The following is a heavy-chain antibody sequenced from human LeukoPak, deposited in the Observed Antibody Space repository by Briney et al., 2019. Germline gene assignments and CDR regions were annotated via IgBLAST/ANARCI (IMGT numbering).Heavy chain of an antibody. CDR3: ARDQAGRHSDY. J-gene: IGHJ4*02. D-gene: IGHD6-13*01. Sequence: GGSLRLSCAASGFTFSSYEMNWVRQAPGKGLEWVSYISSSGSTIYYADSVKGRFTISRDNAKNSLYLQMNSLKAEDSAVYYWARDQAGRHSDYWGQGTLVTVSS. CDR2: ISSSGSTI. V-gene: IGHV3-48*03. CDR1: GFTFSSYE.